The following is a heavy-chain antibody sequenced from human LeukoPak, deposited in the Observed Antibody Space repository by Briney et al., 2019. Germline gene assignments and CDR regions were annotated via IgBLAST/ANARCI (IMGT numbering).Heavy chain of an antibody. J-gene: IGHJ6*02. CDR3: ARGGQELVDRDYYYYGMDV. V-gene: IGHV1-46*01. CDR1: GYTFTSYY. D-gene: IGHD2-8*02. CDR2: INPSGGST. Sequence: GASVKVSCKASGYTFTSYYMHWVRQAPGQGLEWMGIINPSGGSTSYAQKFQGRVTMTRDTSTSTVYMELSSLRSEDTAVYYCARGGQELVDRDYYYYGMDVWGQGTTVTVSS.